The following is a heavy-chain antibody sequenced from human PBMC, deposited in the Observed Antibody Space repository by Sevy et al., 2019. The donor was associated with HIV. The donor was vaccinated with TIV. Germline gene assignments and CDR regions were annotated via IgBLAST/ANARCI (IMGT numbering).Heavy chain of an antibody. Sequence: GGSLRLSCVASGFTFSDHYMEWVRQAPGKGLEWVGRTRNKADGYTTEYAASVKGRFTISRDESKNSRYGQMHSLKAEDTAVYYCATHAGIAAAGRVVAYGGQGTLVTVSS. CDR1: GFTFSDHY. CDR3: ATHAGIAAAGRVVAY. CDR2: TRNKADGYTT. D-gene: IGHD6-13*01. V-gene: IGHV3-72*01. J-gene: IGHJ4*02.